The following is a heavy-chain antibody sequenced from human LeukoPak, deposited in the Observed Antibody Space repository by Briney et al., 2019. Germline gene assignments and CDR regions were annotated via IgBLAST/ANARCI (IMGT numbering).Heavy chain of an antibody. J-gene: IGHJ3*02. Sequence: SETLSLTCTVSAGSISSGSYYWSWIRQPAGKGLEWIGRIYSSGSTNYNPSLKSRITMSVDTSKSQFSLKLGSVTAADAAVYYCARLTSASSSSRPHPDAFDIWGQGTMVTVSS. V-gene: IGHV4-61*02. D-gene: IGHD6-6*01. CDR2: IYSSGST. CDR1: AGSISSGSYY. CDR3: ARLTSASSSSRPHPDAFDI.